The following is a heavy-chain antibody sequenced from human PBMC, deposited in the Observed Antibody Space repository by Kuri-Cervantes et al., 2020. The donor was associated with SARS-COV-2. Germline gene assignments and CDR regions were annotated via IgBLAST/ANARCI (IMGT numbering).Heavy chain of an antibody. CDR3: ARVSGSSWPLDFDY. Sequence: GESLKISCTASGFIFSDYYMTWIRQAPGKGLEWVSNIGPSGTTKYYADSVKGRFTISRDNAKNSLYLQMDSLRAEDTAVYYCARVSGSSWPLDFDYWGQGTLVTVSS. D-gene: IGHD6-13*01. CDR2: IGPSGTTK. V-gene: IGHV3-11*01. J-gene: IGHJ4*02. CDR1: GFIFSDYY.